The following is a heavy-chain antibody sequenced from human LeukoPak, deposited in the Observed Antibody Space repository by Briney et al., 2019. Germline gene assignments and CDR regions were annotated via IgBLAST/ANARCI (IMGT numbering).Heavy chain of an antibody. CDR1: GYTFTGYY. CDR3: ARDGEMATTPYDY. J-gene: IGHJ4*02. D-gene: IGHD5-24*01. Sequence: ASVKVSCKASGYTFTGYYMHWVRQAPGQGLEWMGWVNPNSGGTNYAQKFQGRVTMTRDTSISTAYMELSRLRSDDTAVYYCARDGEMATTPYDYWGQGTLVTVSS. V-gene: IGHV1-2*02. CDR2: VNPNSGGT.